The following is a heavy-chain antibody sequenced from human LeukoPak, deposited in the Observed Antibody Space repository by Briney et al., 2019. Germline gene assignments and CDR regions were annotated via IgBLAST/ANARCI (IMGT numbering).Heavy chain of an antibody. J-gene: IGHJ4*02. CDR1: GGFIVISSYY. CDR3: ARPVHTGSSNFAF. V-gene: IGHV4-39*01. D-gene: IGHD3-10*01. CDR2: MSYGGTY. Sequence: SETLSLTCNVSGGFIVISSYYWGWVRQSPGKGLEWIGSMSYGGTYYYNPSLKSRVTMSVDTSKNTFSLKVTSVTAADTAVYYCARPVHTGSSNFAFWGQGTLVTVSS.